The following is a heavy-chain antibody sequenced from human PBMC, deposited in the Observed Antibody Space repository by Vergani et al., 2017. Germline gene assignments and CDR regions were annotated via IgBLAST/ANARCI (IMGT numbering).Heavy chain of an antibody. CDR2: ISSNGGST. Sequence: EVQLVESGGGLVQPGGSLRLSCSASGFTFSSYAMHWVRQAPGKGLEYVSAISSNGGSTYYADSVKGRFTISRDNSKNTLYLQMSSLRSEDTAVYYCARARLGLGESKGPYGMDVWGQGTTVTVSS. CDR1: GFTFSSYA. V-gene: IGHV3-64D*06. CDR3: ARARLGLGESKGPYGMDV. J-gene: IGHJ6*02. D-gene: IGHD3-10*01.